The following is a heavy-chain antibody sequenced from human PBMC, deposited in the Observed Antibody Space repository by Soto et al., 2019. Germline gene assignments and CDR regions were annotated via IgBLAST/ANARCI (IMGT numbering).Heavy chain of an antibody. CDR1: GDSISSYY. CDR3: ASSNIAAAGFYYYGMDV. Sequence: QVQLQESGPGLVKPSETLSLTCTVSGDSISSYYWSWIRQPPGKGLEWIGYIYYSGSTNYNPSLKSRVTISVDTSKNQFSLNLSSVTAADTAVYYCASSNIAAAGFYYYGMDVWGRGTTDTVSS. J-gene: IGHJ6*02. CDR2: IYYSGST. D-gene: IGHD6-13*01. V-gene: IGHV4-59*01.